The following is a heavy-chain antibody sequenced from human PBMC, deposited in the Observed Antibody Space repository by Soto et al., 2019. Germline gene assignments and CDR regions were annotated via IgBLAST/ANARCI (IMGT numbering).Heavy chain of an antibody. CDR1: GFTVSSNY. V-gene: IGHV3-66*01. CDR2: IYRGEST. J-gene: IGHJ4*02. CDR3: AREVTTAIPDF. Sequence: EVQLVESGGGLVQPGGSLRLCCAASGFTVSSNYMSWVRQAPGKGLAWVSVIYRGESTYYADSVKGRFTISRDNSKNTLYLQMNSLRAEDTAVYYCAREVTTAIPDFWGQGTLVTVSS. D-gene: IGHD3-22*01.